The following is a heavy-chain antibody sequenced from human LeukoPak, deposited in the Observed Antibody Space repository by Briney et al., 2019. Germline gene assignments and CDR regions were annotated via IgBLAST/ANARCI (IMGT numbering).Heavy chain of an antibody. CDR1: GYTFSGYY. Sequence: ASVKVSCKASGYTFSGYYMHWVRQAPGQGLEWMGWINPNSGGTNYAQKFQGRVTMIRDTSISTAYMELIRLRSDDMAVYYCASPKYSSSWYSCFDYWGQGTLVTVSS. J-gene: IGHJ4*02. CDR2: INPNSGGT. V-gene: IGHV1-2*02. CDR3: ASPKYSSSWYSCFDY. D-gene: IGHD6-13*01.